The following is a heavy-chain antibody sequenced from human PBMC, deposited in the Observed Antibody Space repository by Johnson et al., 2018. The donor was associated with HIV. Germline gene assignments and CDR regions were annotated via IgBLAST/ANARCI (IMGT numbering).Heavy chain of an antibody. CDR3: AKEGVVWASDI. Sequence: VQLMESGGGVVQPGRSLRLSCAASGFTFSTYGMHWVRQAPGKGLEWVGVISYDGSNKYYGDSVKGRFTISRDNSKNTLYLQMNSLRAEDTAVYYCAKEGVVWASDIWGQGTMVTVSS. J-gene: IGHJ3*02. CDR1: GFTFSTYG. V-gene: IGHV3-30*18. CDR2: ISYDGSNK. D-gene: IGHD2-2*01.